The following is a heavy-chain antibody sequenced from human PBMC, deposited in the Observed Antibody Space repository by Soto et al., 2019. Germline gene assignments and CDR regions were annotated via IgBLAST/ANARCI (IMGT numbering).Heavy chain of an antibody. CDR2: ISSSGSTI. D-gene: IGHD2-15*01. Sequence: GGSLRLSCAASGFTFSDYYMSWIRQAPGKGLEWVSYISSSGSTIYYADSVKGRFTISRDNAKNSLYLQMNSLRAEDTAVYYCAREGDIVVVVADLSFDYWGQGTLGTVSS. J-gene: IGHJ4*02. CDR3: AREGDIVVVVADLSFDY. V-gene: IGHV3-11*01. CDR1: GFTFSDYY.